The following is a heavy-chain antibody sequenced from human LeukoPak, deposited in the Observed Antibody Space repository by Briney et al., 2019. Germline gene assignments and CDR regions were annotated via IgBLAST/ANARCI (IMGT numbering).Heavy chain of an antibody. Sequence: GGSLRLSCAASGFTFSSYAMSWVRQAPGKGLEWVSAISGSGGSTYYADSVKGRFTISRDNSKNTLYLQMNSLRAEDTAVYYCASHSSSWTYNWFDPWGQGTLVTVSS. CDR3: ASHSSSWTYNWFDP. D-gene: IGHD6-13*01. CDR1: GFTFSSYA. CDR2: ISGSGGST. J-gene: IGHJ5*02. V-gene: IGHV3-23*01.